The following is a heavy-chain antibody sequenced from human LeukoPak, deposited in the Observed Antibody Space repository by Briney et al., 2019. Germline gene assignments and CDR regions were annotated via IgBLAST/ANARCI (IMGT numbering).Heavy chain of an antibody. CDR2: ISYDGSNK. CDR3: AKDEVADILTGLNWFDP. CDR1: GFTCNSYG. Sequence: GGSLRLSCAASGFTCNSYGMHWVRQAPGKGLEWVAVISYDGSNKYYADSVKGRFTISRDNSKNTLYLQMNSLRAEDTAVYYCAKDEVADILTGLNWFDPWGQGTLVTVSS. V-gene: IGHV3-30*18. D-gene: IGHD3-9*01. J-gene: IGHJ5*02.